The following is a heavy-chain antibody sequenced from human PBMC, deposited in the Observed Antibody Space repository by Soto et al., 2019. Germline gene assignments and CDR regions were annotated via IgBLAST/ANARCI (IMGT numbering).Heavy chain of an antibody. Sequence: GASVKVSFKASGYTFTSYAMHWVRQAPGQRLEWMGWINAGNGNTKYSQKFQGRVTITRDTSASTAYMKLSSLRSEDTAVYYCARTYCGGDCYFDFDYWGQGTLVTVSS. CDR3: ARTYCGGDCYFDFDY. V-gene: IGHV1-3*01. CDR2: INAGNGNT. CDR1: GYTFTSYA. J-gene: IGHJ4*02. D-gene: IGHD2-21*02.